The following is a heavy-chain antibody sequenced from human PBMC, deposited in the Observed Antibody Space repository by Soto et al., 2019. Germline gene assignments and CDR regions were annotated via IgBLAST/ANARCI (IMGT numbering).Heavy chain of an antibody. Sequence: GGSLRLSCAASGFTFSTYWMHWVRQGPGKGLVWVSRIRGDGTRTNYADSVRGRFTVSRDNAKNTLYLQINSLTAEDTAVYYCARGTLTSINMVDYWGQGTLVTVSS. CDR2: IRGDGTRT. CDR3: ARGTLTSINMVDY. V-gene: IGHV3-74*01. J-gene: IGHJ4*02. CDR1: GFTFSTYW. D-gene: IGHD3-10*01.